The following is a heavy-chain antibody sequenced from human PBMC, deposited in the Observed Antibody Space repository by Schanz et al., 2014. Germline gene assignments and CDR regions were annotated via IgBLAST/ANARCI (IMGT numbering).Heavy chain of an antibody. CDR1: GFTFGDYA. J-gene: IGHJ5*02. V-gene: IGHV3-23*01. CDR2: LSEGGGGT. Sequence: EVQLLESGGGLVQPGGSLRLSCAASGFTFGDYAMSWVRQAPGKGLEWVSALSEGGGGTHYAASVRGRFTISSDSSKNTLYLQMSSLRADDTAVYYCAKAADWPVTRFDPWGQGTLVTVSS. CDR3: AKAADWPVTRFDP. D-gene: IGHD3-9*01.